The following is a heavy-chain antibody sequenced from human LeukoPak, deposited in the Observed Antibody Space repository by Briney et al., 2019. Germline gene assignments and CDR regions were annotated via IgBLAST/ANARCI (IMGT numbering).Heavy chain of an antibody. J-gene: IGHJ4*02. CDR2: IRGDGATT. D-gene: IGHD3-22*01. Sequence: GGSLRLSCAASGFTLSNYAMTWVRQAQGNGLEWVSRIRGDGATTYYADSVRGRFTISRDNSKGTLYLQMNSLRAEDTAVYFCAKDGDTSGYPYYLNYWGQGTLVTVSS. V-gene: IGHV3-23*01. CDR3: AKDGDTSGYPYYLNY. CDR1: GFTLSNYA.